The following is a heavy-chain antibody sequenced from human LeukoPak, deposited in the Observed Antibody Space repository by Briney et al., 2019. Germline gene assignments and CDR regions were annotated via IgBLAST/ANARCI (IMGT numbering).Heavy chain of an antibody. V-gene: IGHV4-38-2*02. CDR1: GSCYSISGGFY. D-gene: IGHD3-22*01. Sequence: KPSETPSLTCTVSGSCYSISGGFYWGWIRQPPGKGLEWIGSIYHTGSTYYNPSLKSRATISVDTSKNQFSLRLKFVTAADTAVYYCAGQFDSSGSYFYWGQGTLVTVSS. CDR2: IYHTGST. J-gene: IGHJ4*02. CDR3: AGQFDSSGSYFY.